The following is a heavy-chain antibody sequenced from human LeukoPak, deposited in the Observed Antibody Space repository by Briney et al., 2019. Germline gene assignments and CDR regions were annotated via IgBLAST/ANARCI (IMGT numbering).Heavy chain of an antibody. J-gene: IGHJ4*02. CDR1: GFTFSRHG. Sequence: PGRSLRLSCAPSGFTFSRHGMHWVRQAPGKGLEWVAIISNDGSRKYYAHSVEGRFTISRDNSKNTLYLQMDSLRAEDTAVYYCARDPVETTMLNFDSWGQGTLVTVSS. CDR2: ISNDGSRK. D-gene: IGHD5-18*01. CDR3: ARDPVETTMLNFDS. V-gene: IGHV3-30*03.